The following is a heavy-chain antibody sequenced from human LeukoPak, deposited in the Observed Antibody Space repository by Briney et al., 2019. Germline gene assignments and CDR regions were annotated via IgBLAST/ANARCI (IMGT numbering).Heavy chain of an antibody. CDR1: GYTFTSGY. D-gene: IGHD2-21*02. CDR2: INPSGGSA. J-gene: IGHJ3*02. CDR3: TVVVTAISPNAFDI. V-gene: IGHV1-46*04. Sequence: ASVKVSCKASGYTFTSGYMNWVRQAPGQGLEWLGIINPSGGSASYAQKLQGRVTMTRDTSTSTVYMELSSLRPEDTAVYYCTVVVTAISPNAFDIWGQGTMVTVSS.